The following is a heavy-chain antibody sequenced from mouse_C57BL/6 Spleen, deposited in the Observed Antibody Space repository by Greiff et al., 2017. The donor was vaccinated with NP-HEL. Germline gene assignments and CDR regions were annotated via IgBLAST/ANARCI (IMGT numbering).Heavy chain of an antibody. V-gene: IGHV1-53*01. CDR3: ARYHYYDYVWYFDV. Sequence: QVQLQQPGTELVKPGASVKLSCKASGYTFTSYWMHWVKQRPGQGLEWIGNINPSNGGTNYNEKFKSKATLTVDKSSSTAYMQLSSLTSEDSAVYYCARYHYYDYVWYFDVWGTGTTVTVSS. D-gene: IGHD2-4*01. J-gene: IGHJ1*03. CDR1: GYTFTSYW. CDR2: INPSNGGT.